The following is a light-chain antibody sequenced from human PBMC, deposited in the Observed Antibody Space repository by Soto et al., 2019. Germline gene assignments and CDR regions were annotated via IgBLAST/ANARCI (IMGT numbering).Light chain of an antibody. CDR1: SSNIGSNY. J-gene: IGLJ1*01. CDR3: QSYDSSLGYV. V-gene: IGLV1-47*02. Sequence: QSVLTQPPSASGTPGQRVTISCSGSSSNIGSNYVYWYQQLPGTAPKLLIYTNRYRPSGVPDRFSGSRSGTSASLAITGLQAEDEADYYCQSYDSSLGYVFGTGTKLTVL. CDR2: TNR.